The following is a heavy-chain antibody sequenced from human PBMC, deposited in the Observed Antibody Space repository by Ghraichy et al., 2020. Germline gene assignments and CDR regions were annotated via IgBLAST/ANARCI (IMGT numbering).Heavy chain of an antibody. CDR2: IYYSGST. V-gene: IGHV4-59*01. CDR1: GGSISSYY. D-gene: IGHD3-16*02. CDR3: ARGYGRLHLGELSCDY. Sequence: SETLSLTCTVSGGSISSYYWSWIRQPPGKGLEWIGYIYYSGSTNYNPSLKSRVTISVDTSKNQFSLKLSSVTAADTAVYYCARGYGRLHLGELSCDYWGQGTLVTVSS. J-gene: IGHJ4*02.